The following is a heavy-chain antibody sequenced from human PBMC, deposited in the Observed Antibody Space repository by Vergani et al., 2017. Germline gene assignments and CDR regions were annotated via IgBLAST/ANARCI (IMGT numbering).Heavy chain of an antibody. CDR2: INNSGST. J-gene: IGHJ4*02. V-gene: IGHV4-34*01. D-gene: IGHD2-2*02. CDR3: ARGYCSSTSCYTGEGYYFDY. Sequence: QVQLQQWGAGLLKPSETLSLTCAVYGGSFSGYYWSWIRQPPGKGLEWIGEINNSGSTNYNPSLKSRVTISVDTSKNQFSLKLSSVTAADTAVYYCARGYCSSTSCYTGEGYYFDYWGQGTLVTVSS. CDR1: GGSFSGYY.